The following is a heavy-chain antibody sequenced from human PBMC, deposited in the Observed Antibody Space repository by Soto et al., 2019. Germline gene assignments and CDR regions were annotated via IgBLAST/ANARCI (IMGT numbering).Heavy chain of an antibody. J-gene: IGHJ4*02. CDR3: ARDGPGAGNDDFDY. V-gene: IGHV1-2*02. D-gene: IGHD6-13*01. CDR2: MNPKNSDT. CDR1: AYTFTGYY. Sequence: QVQLVQSGADVKKPGDSMRVSCKASAYTFTGYYIHWVRQAPGQGLEWMGWMNPKNSDTGYAPQFQGRVNMTRDTSINTAYMDLRRLTSDDTAIYYCARDGPGAGNDDFDYWGQGALVTVSS.